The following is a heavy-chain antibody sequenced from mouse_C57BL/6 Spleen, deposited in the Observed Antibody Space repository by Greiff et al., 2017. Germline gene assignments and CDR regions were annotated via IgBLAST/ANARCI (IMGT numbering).Heavy chain of an antibody. V-gene: IGHV1-82*01. J-gene: IGHJ4*01. D-gene: IGHD1-1*01. Sequence: VQLQQSGPELVKPGASVKISCKASGYAFSSSWMNWVKQRPGKGLEWIGRIYPGDGDTNYNGKFKGKATLTADKSSSTAYMQLSSLTSEDSAVYFCARTAYYYGSSHYYAMDYWGQGTSVTVSS. CDR2: IYPGDGDT. CDR3: ARTAYYYGSSHYYAMDY. CDR1: GYAFSSSW.